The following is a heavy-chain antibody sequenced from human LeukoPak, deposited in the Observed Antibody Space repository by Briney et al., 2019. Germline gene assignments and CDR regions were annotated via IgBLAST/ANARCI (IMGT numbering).Heavy chain of an antibody. Sequence: GGSLRLSCAASGFIVSNFWMRWVRQAPGKGLEWVANIKRDGSEQYYVDSVKGRFIISRDNAKNSVSLQMSSLRAEDTAVYYCGGGPGYWGQGTLVTVSS. CDR1: GFIVSNFW. CDR2: IKRDGSEQ. J-gene: IGHJ4*02. CDR3: GGGPGY. V-gene: IGHV3-7*01. D-gene: IGHD2-15*01.